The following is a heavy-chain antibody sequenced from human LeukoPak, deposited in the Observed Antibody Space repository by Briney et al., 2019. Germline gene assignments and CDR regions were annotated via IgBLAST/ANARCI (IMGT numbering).Heavy chain of an antibody. D-gene: IGHD2-8*01. CDR3: ARDGPFSGFDP. CDR1: GGSISSYY. CDR2: IYTSGST. J-gene: IGHJ5*02. V-gene: IGHV4-4*09. Sequence: PSETLSLTCTVSGGSISSYYWSWIRQPPGKGLEWIGYIYTSGSTNYNPSLKSRATISVDTSKNQFSLKLSSVTAADTAVYYYARDGPFSGFDPWGQGTLVTVSS.